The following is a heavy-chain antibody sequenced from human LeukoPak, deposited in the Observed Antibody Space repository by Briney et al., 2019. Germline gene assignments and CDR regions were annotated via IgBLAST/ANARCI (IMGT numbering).Heavy chain of an antibody. V-gene: IGHV3-48*01. Sequence: GGSLRLSCAVSGFTFSIYSMRWVRHAPGKRLEWVSYISSSSSNMTYALSVRGRLTIYRDHAEYSLYMHMNSLRAEDTAVYYCARATTGYGVYDEVYPHYWGQGTLVTVSS. D-gene: IGHD4-17*01. CDR1: GFTFSIYS. J-gene: IGHJ4*02. CDR3: ARATTGYGVYDEVYPHY. CDR2: ISSSSSNM.